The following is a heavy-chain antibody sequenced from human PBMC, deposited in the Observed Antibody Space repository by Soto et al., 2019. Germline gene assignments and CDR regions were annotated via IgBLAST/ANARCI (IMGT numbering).Heavy chain of an antibody. CDR1: GYTFTSYG. J-gene: IGHJ4*02. CDR2: ISAYNGNT. CDR3: AAGERFYGSGSFSH. D-gene: IGHD3-10*01. Sequence: QVQLVQSGAEVKKPGASVKVSCKASGYTFTSYGVSWVRQAPGQGLEWMGWISAYNGNTNYAQRLQGRVTMTTDTSTTTAYMELRSLRSDGTAVYYCAAGERFYGSGSFSHWGQGTLVTVSS. V-gene: IGHV1-18*01.